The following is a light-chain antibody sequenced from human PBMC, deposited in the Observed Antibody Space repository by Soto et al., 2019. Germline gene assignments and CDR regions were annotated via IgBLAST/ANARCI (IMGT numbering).Light chain of an antibody. Sequence: EIVLTQSPGTLSLSPGERATLSCRASQSVRYSYLAWYQQKPGQAPSLLIYDVYRRATGVPDRFSASGSATEFTLTINSLEPEDFAVYYCQRYGTTPWTFGQGTKVDI. CDR2: DVY. CDR1: QSVRYSY. CDR3: QRYGTTPWT. V-gene: IGKV3-20*01. J-gene: IGKJ1*01.